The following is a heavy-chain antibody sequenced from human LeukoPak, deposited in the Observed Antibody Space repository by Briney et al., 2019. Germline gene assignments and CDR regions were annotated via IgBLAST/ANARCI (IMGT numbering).Heavy chain of an antibody. J-gene: IGHJ4*02. D-gene: IGHD1-26*01. CDR1: GLTFDDYA. V-gene: IGHV3-9*01. CDR2: ISWNSGSI. CDR3: AKDKWELPLGPFDY. Sequence: PGRSPRLSCAASGLTFDDYAMHWVRQAPGKGLEWVSGISWNSGSIGYADSVKGRFTISRDNAKNSLYLQMNSLRAEDTALYYCAKDKWELPLGPFDYWGQGTLVTVSS.